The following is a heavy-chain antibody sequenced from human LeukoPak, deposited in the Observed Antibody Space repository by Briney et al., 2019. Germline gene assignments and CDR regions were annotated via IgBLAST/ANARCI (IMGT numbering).Heavy chain of an antibody. CDR2: IHPRRGDT. J-gene: IGHJ4*02. Sequence: ASVKVSCKTSGYSFTAFYIHWVRQAPGQGPEWMGWIHPRRGDTNYAQKFQGRVTMTRDTSISIAYLDLSGLRSDDTAVYYCARDGDYGTGSYYRGCFDSWGQGTRLTV. CDR1: GYSFTAFY. D-gene: IGHD3-10*01. V-gene: IGHV1-2*02. CDR3: ARDGDYGTGSYYRGCFDS.